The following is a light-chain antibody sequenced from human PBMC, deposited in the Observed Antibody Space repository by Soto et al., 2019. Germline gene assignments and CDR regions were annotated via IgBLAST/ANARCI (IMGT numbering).Light chain of an antibody. J-gene: IGKJ1*01. CDR1: QSVSSSY. Sequence: EIVLTQSPGTLSLSPGERATLSCRASQSVSSSYLAWYHQKPGPAPRLLIYYTSSRPTGLPDRFSGSGSGTDFTLAISRLEPEDFALYYCQQCGSSPSFGQGTKVELK. V-gene: IGKV3-20*01. CDR3: QQCGSSPS. CDR2: YTS.